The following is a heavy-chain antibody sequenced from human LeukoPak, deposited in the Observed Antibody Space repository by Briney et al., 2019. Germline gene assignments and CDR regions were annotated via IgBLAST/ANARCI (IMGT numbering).Heavy chain of an antibody. D-gene: IGHD2-2*01. Sequence: GSVKVSCKASGYTFTSYGISWVRQAPGQGLEWMGWISAYNGNTNYAQKLQGRVTMTTDTSTSTAYMELRSLRSDDTAVYYCARDLKGYCSSTSCSDAFDIWGQGTVVTVSS. CDR2: ISAYNGNT. V-gene: IGHV1-18*01. CDR3: ARDLKGYCSSTSCSDAFDI. CDR1: GYTFTSYG. J-gene: IGHJ3*02.